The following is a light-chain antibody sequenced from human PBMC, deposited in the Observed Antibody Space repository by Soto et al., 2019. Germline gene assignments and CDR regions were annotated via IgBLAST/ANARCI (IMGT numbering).Light chain of an antibody. CDR2: DVS. CDR1: SSDVGSYNY. CDR3: SSYTSSSTLL. J-gene: IGLJ2*01. Sequence: QSVLTQPASVSGSPGQSITISCSGTSSDVGSYNYVSWYQQHPDRAPKLMIYDVSNRPSGVSNRFSGSKSGNTASLTISGLQAEDEAAYYCSSYTSSSTLLFGGGTKVTVL. V-gene: IGLV2-14*01.